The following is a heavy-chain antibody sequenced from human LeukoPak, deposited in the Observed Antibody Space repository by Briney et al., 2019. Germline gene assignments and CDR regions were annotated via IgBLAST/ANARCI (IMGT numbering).Heavy chain of an antibody. V-gene: IGHV1-18*01. CDR3: ARDYRMRGHYDTSGYHPFDY. CDR2: ISAYNHNT. Sequence: ASVKVSCKASGYTFSSYGVSGVRQAPGHGLEWMGGISAYNHNTHSAQNLQGRVTMTTDTSTSTAYSELRSLRPDDPAVYYCARDYRMRGHYDTSGYHPFDYWGQGTLVTVSS. J-gene: IGHJ4*02. D-gene: IGHD3-22*01. CDR1: GYTFSSYG.